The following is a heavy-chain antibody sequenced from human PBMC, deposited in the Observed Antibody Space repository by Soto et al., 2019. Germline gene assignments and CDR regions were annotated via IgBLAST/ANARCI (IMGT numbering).Heavy chain of an antibody. CDR3: ARDDESSVYYYYYYGMDV. V-gene: IGHV3-33*01. Sequence: QVQLVESGGGVVQPGRSLRLSCAASGFTFSSYGMHWVRQAPGKGLEWVAVIWYDGSNKYYADSVKGRFTISRDNSKNTLYLQMNSQRAEDTAVYYCARDDESSVYYYYYYGMDVWGQGTTVTVS. CDR2: IWYDGSNK. J-gene: IGHJ6*02. CDR1: GFTFSSYG.